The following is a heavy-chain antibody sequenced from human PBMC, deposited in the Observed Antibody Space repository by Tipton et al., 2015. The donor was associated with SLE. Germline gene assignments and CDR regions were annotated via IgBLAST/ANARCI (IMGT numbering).Heavy chain of an antibody. V-gene: IGHV3-23*01. Sequence: SLRLPCAASGFTFSSYAMSWVRQAPGKGRELVSAIRGSGGSTYYADSVKGRVTISRDNSKNTLYLQMNSLRAEDTAVYYCASSSSYYFDYWGQGTLVTVSS. CDR3: ASSSSYYFDY. CDR2: IRGSGGST. CDR1: GFTFSSYA. D-gene: IGHD6-6*01. J-gene: IGHJ4*02.